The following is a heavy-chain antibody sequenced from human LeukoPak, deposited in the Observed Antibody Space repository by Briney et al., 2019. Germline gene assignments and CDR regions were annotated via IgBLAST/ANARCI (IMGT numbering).Heavy chain of an antibody. CDR3: AREYCSSTSCYPPQPEPFDYYYYYGMDV. CDR1: GGAFSSYA. D-gene: IGHD2-2*01. Sequence: ASAKVSCKASGGAFSSYAVSWVRQAPGQGLEWMGGIIPIFGTANYAQKFRGRVTITADESTSTAYMELSSLRSEDTAVYYCAREYCSSTSCYPPQPEPFDYYYYYGMDVWGQGTTVTVSS. CDR2: IIPIFGTA. J-gene: IGHJ6*02. V-gene: IGHV1-69*13.